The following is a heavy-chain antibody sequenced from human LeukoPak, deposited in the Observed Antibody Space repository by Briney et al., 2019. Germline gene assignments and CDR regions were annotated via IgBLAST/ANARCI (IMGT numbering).Heavy chain of an antibody. CDR3: ARDLNTAMVIGYNWFDL. CDR1: GYTFTSYG. V-gene: IGHV1-18*01. Sequence: ASVKVSCKASGYTFTSYGISWVRQAPGQGLEWMGWINAYNGNTNYAQKLQGRVTMTTDTSTSTAYMELRSLRSDDTAVYYCARDLNTAMVIGYNWFDLWGQGTLVSVSS. D-gene: IGHD5-18*01. CDR2: INAYNGNT. J-gene: IGHJ5*02.